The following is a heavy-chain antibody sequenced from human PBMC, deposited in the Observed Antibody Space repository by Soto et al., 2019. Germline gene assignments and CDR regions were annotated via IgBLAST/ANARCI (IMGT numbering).Heavy chain of an antibody. CDR3: ASFEVDTAMVDVYYYYGMDV. V-gene: IGHV3-7*03. CDR1: GFTFSSYW. Sequence: PGGSLRLSCAASGFTFSSYWMSWVRQAPGKGLEWVANIKQDGSEKYYVDSVKGRFTISRDNAKNSLYLQMNSLRAEDTAVYYCASFEVDTAMVDVYYYYGMDVWGQGTTVTVSS. D-gene: IGHD5-18*01. CDR2: IKQDGSEK. J-gene: IGHJ6*02.